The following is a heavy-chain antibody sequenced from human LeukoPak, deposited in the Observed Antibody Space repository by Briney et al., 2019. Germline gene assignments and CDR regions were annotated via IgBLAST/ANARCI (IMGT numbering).Heavy chain of an antibody. D-gene: IGHD6-19*01. Sequence: SETLSLTCAVYGGSFSGYYWSWIRQPPGKGLEWIGEINHSGSTNYNPSLKSRVTISVDTSKNQFSLKLSSVTAADTAVYYCARDRRGIAVRGFDYWGQGTLVTVSS. CDR2: INHSGST. CDR3: ARDRRGIAVRGFDY. CDR1: GGSFSGYY. J-gene: IGHJ4*02. V-gene: IGHV4-34*01.